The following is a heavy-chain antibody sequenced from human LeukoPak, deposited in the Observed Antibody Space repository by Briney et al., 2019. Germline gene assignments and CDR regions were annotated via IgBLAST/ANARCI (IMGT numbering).Heavy chain of an antibody. J-gene: IGHJ3*02. V-gene: IGHV4-34*01. D-gene: IGHD3-10*01. CDR3: ARHLHYYGSGSYYNRFGAFDI. Sequence: SETLSLTCAVYGGSFSGYYWSWIRQPPGKGLEWIGEINHSGSTNYNPSLKSRVTISVDTSKNQFSLKLSSVTAADTAVYYCARHLHYYGSGSYYNRFGAFDIWGQGTMVTVFS. CDR1: GGSFSGYY. CDR2: INHSGST.